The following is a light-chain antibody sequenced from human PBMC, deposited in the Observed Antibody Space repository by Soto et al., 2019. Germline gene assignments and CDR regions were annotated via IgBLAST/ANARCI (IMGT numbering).Light chain of an antibody. CDR3: SSYTSSSTYVL. J-gene: IGLJ2*01. V-gene: IGLV2-14*03. Sequence: QSVLTQPASVSGSPGQSITISCTGTSSDVGAYNYVSWYQQHPGKAPKLMIYDVSNRPSGVSNRFSGSKSGNTASLTISGLQAEDEAHYYCSSYTSSSTYVLFGGGTKVTVL. CDR2: DVS. CDR1: SSDVGAYNY.